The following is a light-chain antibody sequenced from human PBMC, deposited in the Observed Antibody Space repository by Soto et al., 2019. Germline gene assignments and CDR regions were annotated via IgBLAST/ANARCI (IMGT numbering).Light chain of an antibody. CDR2: GAS. V-gene: IGKV1-8*01. CDR1: QGLNSY. J-gene: IGKJ1*01. Sequence: AIRMTQSPSSFSASTGDRVTITCRASQGLNSYLAWYQQKPGKAPKLLIYGASTLQSGVPSRFSGSGSGTDFTLTISCLQSEDFPTYFCQQYYSYPWTFGQGTKVEI. CDR3: QQYYSYPWT.